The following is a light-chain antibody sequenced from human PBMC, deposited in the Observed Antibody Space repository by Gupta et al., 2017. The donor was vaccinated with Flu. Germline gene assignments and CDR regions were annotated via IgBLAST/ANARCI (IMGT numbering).Light chain of an antibody. CDR3: QAWGPGIRV. J-gene: IGLJ3*02. Sequence: QLVVPQSPSASASLGASVKLTCTLSSEHSTYAIAWHQQQPEKGPRYLMKVNSDGRHSRGDGIPDRFSGSSSGAERDLXIXSLQSEXEADYYCQAWGPGIRVFGGGTTLTVL. CDR1: SEHSTYA. V-gene: IGLV4-69*01. CDR2: VNSDGRH.